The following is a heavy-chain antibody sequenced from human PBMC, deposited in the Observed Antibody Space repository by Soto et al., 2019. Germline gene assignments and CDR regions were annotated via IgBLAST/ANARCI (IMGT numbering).Heavy chain of an antibody. D-gene: IGHD3-10*02. CDR1: GGSISSYY. Sequence: SETLSLTCTVSGGSISSYYWSWIRQPPGKGLEWIGYIYYSGSTNYNPSLKSRVTISVDTSKNQFSLKLSSVTAADTAVYYCASGDLFGELGYWGQGTLVTVSS. V-gene: IGHV4-59*08. J-gene: IGHJ4*02. CDR3: ASGDLFGELGY. CDR2: IYYSGST.